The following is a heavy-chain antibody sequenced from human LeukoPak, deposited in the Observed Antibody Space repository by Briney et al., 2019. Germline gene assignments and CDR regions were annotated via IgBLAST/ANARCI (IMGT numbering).Heavy chain of an antibody. V-gene: IGHV5-10-1*01. J-gene: IGHJ5*02. CDR3: ARRNSNWFDP. D-gene: IGHD4-23*01. Sequence: GESRGISCQASGYSFTSYYISWVRQMPGKGRERMGTIDPSDSYNYYKRSFKGHVTISADKSNSNAYLQWSSLKASDTAMYYCARRNSNWFDPWGQGTLVTVSS. CDR1: GYSFTSYY. CDR2: IDPSDSYN.